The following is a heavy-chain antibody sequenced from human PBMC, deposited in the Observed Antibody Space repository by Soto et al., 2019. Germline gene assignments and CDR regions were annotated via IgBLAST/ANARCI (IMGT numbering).Heavy chain of an antibody. CDR1: GGSFSGYY. J-gene: IGHJ3*02. V-gene: IGHV4-34*01. D-gene: IGHD1-26*01. Sequence: SETLSLTCAVYGGSFSGYYWSWIRQPPGKGLEWIGDINHSGSTNYNPSIKSRVTISVDTSKNQFSLKLSSVTAADTAVYYCARPDGSYYNDAFDIWGQGTMVTVSS. CDR2: INHSGST. CDR3: ARPDGSYYNDAFDI.